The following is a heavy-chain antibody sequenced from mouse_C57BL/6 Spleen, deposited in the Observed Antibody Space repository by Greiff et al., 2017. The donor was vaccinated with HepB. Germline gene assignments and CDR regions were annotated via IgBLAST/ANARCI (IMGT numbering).Heavy chain of an antibody. V-gene: IGHV5-16*01. J-gene: IGHJ1*03. CDR1: GFTFSDYY. CDR3: ARVDYWYFDV. Sequence: EVQLVESEGGLVQPGSSMKLSCTASGFTFSDYYMAWVRQVPEKGLEWVANINYDGSSTYYLDSLKSRFIISRDNAKNILYLQMSSLKSEDTATYYCARVDYWYFDVWGTGTTVTVSS. CDR2: INYDGSST.